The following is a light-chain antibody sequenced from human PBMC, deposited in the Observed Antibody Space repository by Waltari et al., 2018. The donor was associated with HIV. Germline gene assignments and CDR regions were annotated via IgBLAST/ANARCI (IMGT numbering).Light chain of an antibody. CDR3: QSYDSSLNVI. CDR2: CIS. J-gene: IGLJ2*01. V-gene: IGLV1-40*01. CDR1: NSNIGAGYG. Sequence: QSVLTQPPSVSGAPGQRVTISCTGSNSNIGAGYGVHWYQHLPGAAPKLLIYCISRLPSVFPDWVSGSKSGTSASLAITGLQVEDEGDYFCQSYDSSLNVIFGGGTKLTVL.